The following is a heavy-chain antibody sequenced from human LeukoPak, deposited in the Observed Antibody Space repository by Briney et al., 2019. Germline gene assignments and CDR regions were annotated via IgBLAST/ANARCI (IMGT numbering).Heavy chain of an antibody. CDR3: AKAGDYSYFEY. J-gene: IGHJ4*02. CDR2: ISGSDGST. D-gene: IGHD4-11*01. CDR1: GFTFSYYA. Sequence: GGSLRLSCAASGFTFSYYAMNWVRQAPGKGLEWVSAISGSDGSTYYADSVKGRFTISRDNSKNTLYLQMNSLRAEDTAVYYCAKAGDYSYFEYWGQGTLVTVSS. V-gene: IGHV3-23*01.